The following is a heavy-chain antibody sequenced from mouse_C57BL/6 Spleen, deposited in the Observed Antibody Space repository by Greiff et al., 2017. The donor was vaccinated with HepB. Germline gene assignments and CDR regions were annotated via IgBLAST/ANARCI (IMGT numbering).Heavy chain of an antibody. J-gene: IGHJ2*01. CDR3: ARRDYDGYYFDY. CDR1: GYTFTSYW. D-gene: IGHD2-3*01. CDR2: IDPSDSYT. V-gene: IGHV1-69*01. Sequence: VQLQQSGAELVMPGASVKLSCKASGYTFTSYWMHWVKQRPGQGLEWIGEIDPSDSYTNYNQKFKGKSTLTVDKSSSTAYMQLSSLTSEDSAVYYGARRDYDGYYFDYWGQGTTLTVSS.